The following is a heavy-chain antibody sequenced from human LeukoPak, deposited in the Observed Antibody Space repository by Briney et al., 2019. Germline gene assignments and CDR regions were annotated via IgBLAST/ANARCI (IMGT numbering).Heavy chain of an antibody. CDR3: ARDPGVVDHDWFDP. Sequence: SETLSLTCTVSGGSISSYYWSWIRQPPGKGLEWIGYIYYSGNTYYNPSLKSRVTISVDTSKNQFSLNLSSVTAADTAVYYCARDPGVVDHDWFDPWGQGTLVTVSS. CDR1: GGSISSYY. V-gene: IGHV4-59*01. D-gene: IGHD2-2*01. J-gene: IGHJ5*02. CDR2: IYYSGNT.